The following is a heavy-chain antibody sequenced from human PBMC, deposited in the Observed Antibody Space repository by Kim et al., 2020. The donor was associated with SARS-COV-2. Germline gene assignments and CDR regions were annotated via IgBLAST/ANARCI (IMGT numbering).Heavy chain of an antibody. J-gene: IGHJ4*02. CDR3: ARGPNLGGFDY. Sequence: RYSPTFQGQVTISADKSISTAYLQWSSLKASDTAMYYCARGPNLGGFDYWGQGTLVTVSS. V-gene: IGHV5-51*01. D-gene: IGHD1-26*01.